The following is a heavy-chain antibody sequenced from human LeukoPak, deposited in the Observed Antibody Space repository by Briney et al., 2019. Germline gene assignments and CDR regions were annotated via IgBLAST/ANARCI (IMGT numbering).Heavy chain of an antibody. D-gene: IGHD3-10*02. CDR3: ARGVRTLCYFDY. CDR2: IIPIFGTA. V-gene: IGHV1-69*13. J-gene: IGHJ4*02. CDR1: GGTFSSYA. Sequence: SVKVSCKASGGTFSSYAISWVRQAPGQGLEWMGGIIPIFGTANYAQKFQGRVTITADESTSTVYMELSSLRSEDTAVCYCARGVRTLCYFDYWGQGTLVTVSS.